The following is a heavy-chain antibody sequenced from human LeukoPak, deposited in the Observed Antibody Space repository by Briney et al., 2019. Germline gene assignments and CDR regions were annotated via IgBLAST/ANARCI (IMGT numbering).Heavy chain of an antibody. J-gene: IGHJ5*02. CDR2: ISSSGSTI. CDR3: ARDLSDYYDSSGP. D-gene: IGHD3-22*01. V-gene: IGHV3-48*04. CDR1: GFTFNNYI. Sequence: GGSLRLSCTASGFTFNNYIMNWVRQAPGKGLEWVSYISSSGSTIYYADSVKGRFTISRDNAKNSLYLQMNSLRAEDTAVYYCARDLSDYYDSSGPWGQGTLVTVSS.